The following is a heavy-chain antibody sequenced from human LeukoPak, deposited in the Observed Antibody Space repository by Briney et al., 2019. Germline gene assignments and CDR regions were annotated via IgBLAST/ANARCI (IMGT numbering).Heavy chain of an antibody. CDR1: GFTFSSYS. D-gene: IGHD6-19*01. J-gene: IGHJ5*02. CDR2: ISSSSSYI. V-gene: IGHV3-21*01. Sequence: GGSLRLSCAASGFTFSSYSMNWVRQAPGKGLEWVSSISSSSSYIYYADSVKGRFTISRDNAKNSLYLQMYSLRAEDTAVYYCARGAYSSGWYWFDPWGQGTLVTVSS. CDR3: ARGAYSSGWYWFDP.